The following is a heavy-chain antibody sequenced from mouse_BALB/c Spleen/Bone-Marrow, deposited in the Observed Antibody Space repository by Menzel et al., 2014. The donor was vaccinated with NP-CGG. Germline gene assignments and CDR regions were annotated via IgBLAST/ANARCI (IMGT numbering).Heavy chain of an antibody. CDR3: AREGNYFDY. CDR2: IWGDGIT. J-gene: IGHJ2*01. CDR1: GFSLTVYG. V-gene: IGHV2-6-7*01. Sequence: VMLVESGPGLVAPSQSLSITCTVSGFSLTVYGVNWVRQPPGKGLEWLGMIWGDGITDYNSAFKSRLSISKDDSKSQVFLKMNSLQTDDTAKYYCAREGNYFDYWGQGTTLTGSS.